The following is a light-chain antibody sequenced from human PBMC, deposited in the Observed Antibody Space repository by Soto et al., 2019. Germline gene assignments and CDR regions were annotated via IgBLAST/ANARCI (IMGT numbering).Light chain of an antibody. Sequence: EIVLTQSPGTLSLSPGERATLSCRASQSVSNNYLAWYQQKLGQAPRLLIYEASDRATGIPARFSGSGSGTDFTLIISSLEPEDFAVYYCQQGSTWPWTFGQGTKVDIK. V-gene: IGKV3-11*01. CDR2: EAS. J-gene: IGKJ1*01. CDR3: QQGSTWPWT. CDR1: QSVSNNY.